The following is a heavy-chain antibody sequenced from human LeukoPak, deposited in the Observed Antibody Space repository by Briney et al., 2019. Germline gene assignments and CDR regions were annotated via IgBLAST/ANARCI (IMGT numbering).Heavy chain of an antibody. V-gene: IGHV4-59*01. D-gene: IGHD7-27*01. CDR1: GGSISSYY. J-gene: IGHJ3*02. CDR2: IYYSGST. Sequence: SETLSLTCTVSGGSISSYYWSWIRQPPGKGLEWIGYIYYSGSTNYNPSLKSRVTISEDTSKNQFSLKLSSVTAADAVVYYCAGDPNKDAFDIWGQGTMVTVSS. CDR3: AGDPNKDAFDI.